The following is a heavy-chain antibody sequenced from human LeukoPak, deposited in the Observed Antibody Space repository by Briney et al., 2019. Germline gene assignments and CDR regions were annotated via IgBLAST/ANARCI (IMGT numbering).Heavy chain of an antibody. CDR2: VYYGGTT. J-gene: IGHJ4*02. V-gene: IGHV4-61*01. CDR1: GGSISSSSYY. Sequence: SETLSLTCTVSGGSISSSSYYWSWIRQPPGKGLEWIGYVYYGGTTYYNPSLKSRVTISVDTSKNQFSLKLSSVTAADTAVYYCARDYQGGYGDKTVDYWGQGTLVTVSS. D-gene: IGHD5-18*01. CDR3: ARDYQGGYGDKTVDY.